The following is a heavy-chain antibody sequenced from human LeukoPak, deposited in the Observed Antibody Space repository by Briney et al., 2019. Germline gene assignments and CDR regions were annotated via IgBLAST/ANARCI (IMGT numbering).Heavy chain of an antibody. Sequence: GGSLRLSCAASGFTFSSYAMSWVRQAPGKGLEWVSAISGSGGSTYYADSVKGRFIISRDNSKNTLYLQMNSLRAEDTAVYYCAKSPTVLRYFDWLFAPNFDYWGQGTLVTVSS. CDR1: GFTFSSYA. V-gene: IGHV3-23*01. CDR2: ISGSGGST. CDR3: AKSPTVLRYFDWLFAPNFDY. J-gene: IGHJ4*02. D-gene: IGHD3-9*01.